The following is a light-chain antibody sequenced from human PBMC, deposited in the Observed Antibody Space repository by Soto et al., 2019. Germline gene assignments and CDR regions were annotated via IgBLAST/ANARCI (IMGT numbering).Light chain of an antibody. CDR2: GTS. CDR3: QHYTGSLWT. V-gene: IGKV3-20*01. J-gene: IGKJ1*01. Sequence: EIVLTQSPDTLSLSPGEGATLSCRASQTASSSYLAWYQQKPGQAPRLLIYGTSTRATGIPDRFSGSGSGTDFTLTISGLEPEDFAVYYCQHYTGSLWTFGQGTKVEI. CDR1: QTASSSY.